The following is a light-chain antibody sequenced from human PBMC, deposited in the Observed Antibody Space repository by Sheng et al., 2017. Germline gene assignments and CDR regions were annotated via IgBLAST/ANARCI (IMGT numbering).Light chain of an antibody. CDR1: QSVSSN. Sequence: EIVMTQSPATLSVSPGERATLSCRASQSVSSNLAWYQQKPGQAPRLLIYGASTRATGVPDRFSGSGSGTDFALTINSLEPEDFAVYYCQQRTFGQGTRLEIK. V-gene: IGKV3D-15*01. CDR3: QQRT. CDR2: GAS. J-gene: IGKJ5*01.